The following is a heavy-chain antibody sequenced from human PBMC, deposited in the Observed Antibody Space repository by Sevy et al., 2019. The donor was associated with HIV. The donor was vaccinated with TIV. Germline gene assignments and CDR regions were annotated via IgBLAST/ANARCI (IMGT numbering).Heavy chain of an antibody. CDR3: AGENAWGRGYS. V-gene: IGHV4-59*11. D-gene: IGHD1-26*01. CDR2: IYYNGHI. CDR1: GGSITSLY. J-gene: IGHJ4*02. Sequence: SETLSLTCTVSGGSITSLYCNWIRQPPGKGLEWIANIYYNGHINYNPSLKRRVTLSLDTSKNQFSLRLSSVTAADTAMYYCAGENAWGRGYSWGQGTLVTVSS.